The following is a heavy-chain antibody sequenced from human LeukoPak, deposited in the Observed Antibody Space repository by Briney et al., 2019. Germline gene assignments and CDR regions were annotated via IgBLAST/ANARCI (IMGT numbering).Heavy chain of an antibody. CDR3: ARDGDGGWSTNFDY. D-gene: IGHD6-19*01. CDR2: INTNTGNP. J-gene: IGHJ4*02. Sequence: ASVKVSCKASGYTFTTFPLNWVRQAPGQGLEWMGWINTNTGNPTYAQGFTGRFVFSLDTSVSTAYLQISSLKAEDTAVYYCARDGDGGWSTNFDYWGQGTLVTVSS. CDR1: GYTFTTFP. V-gene: IGHV7-4-1*02.